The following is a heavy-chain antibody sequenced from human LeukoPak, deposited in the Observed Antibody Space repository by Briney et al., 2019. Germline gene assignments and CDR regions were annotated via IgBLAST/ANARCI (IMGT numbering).Heavy chain of an antibody. CDR1: GYTFTSYG. CDR3: ARGYCSSTSCYTRLWFDP. V-gene: IGHV1-18*01. D-gene: IGHD2-2*02. Sequence: ASVKVSCKASGYTFTSYGISWERQAPGQGLEWMGWISAYNGNTNYAQKLQGRVTMTTDTSTSTAYMELRSLRSDDTAVYYCARGYCSSTSCYTRLWFDPWGQGTLVTVSS. J-gene: IGHJ5*02. CDR2: ISAYNGNT.